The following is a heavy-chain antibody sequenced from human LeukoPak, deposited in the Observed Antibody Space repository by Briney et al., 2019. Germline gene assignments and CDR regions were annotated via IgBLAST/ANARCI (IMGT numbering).Heavy chain of an antibody. CDR2: FNPKDGDT. V-gene: IGHV1-2*02. CDR3: ARDSGAGNFPEY. Sequence: ASVKDSCETSGFSFSGHFLHWVRQAPGQGLEWMGWFNPKDGDTICAQRFQDRVTMTSDTSISTVYMELTRLTNDDTAIYYCARDSGAGNFPEYWGQGTLVLVSS. D-gene: IGHD6-25*01. CDR1: GFSFSGHF. J-gene: IGHJ4*02.